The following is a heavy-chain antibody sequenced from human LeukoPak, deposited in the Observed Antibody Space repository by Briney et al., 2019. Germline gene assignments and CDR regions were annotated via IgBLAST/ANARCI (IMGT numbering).Heavy chain of an antibody. D-gene: IGHD3-10*01. CDR1: GDTFTGYY. CDR2: INPNSGGT. Sequence: ASVKVSCKASGDTFTGYYMHWLRQAPGQGLEWMGWINPNSGGTNYAQKFQGRVTMTRDTSISTAYMGLSRLRSDDTAVYYCAKVRGVIGYYFDYWGQGTLVTVSS. V-gene: IGHV1-2*02. J-gene: IGHJ4*02. CDR3: AKVRGVIGYYFDY.